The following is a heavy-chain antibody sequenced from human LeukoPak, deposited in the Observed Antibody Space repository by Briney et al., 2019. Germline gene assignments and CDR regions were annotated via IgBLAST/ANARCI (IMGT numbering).Heavy chain of an antibody. J-gene: IGHJ4*02. CDR2: ITGSGGKT. V-gene: IGHV3-23*01. CDR1: GFTFTNYA. D-gene: IGHD6-6*01. Sequence: PGGSLRLSCEASGFTFTNYAMAWVRQGPGKGLEWVSGITGSGGKTYYADSVRGRFTISRDNAKNSLYLQMNSLRAEDTAVYYCARDDEYSSSGYWGQGTLVTVSS. CDR3: ARDDEYSSSGY.